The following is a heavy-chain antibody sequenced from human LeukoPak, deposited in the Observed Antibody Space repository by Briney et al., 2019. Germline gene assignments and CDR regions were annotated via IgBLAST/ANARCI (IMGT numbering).Heavy chain of an antibody. CDR1: GFPFSSYA. Sequence: GGSLSLSCAASGFPFSSYAMRGARQAPGKGLEGISAISGRGGRTYYADSGKGRFTICRDNCKNMLYLQMNSLRAEDTAVYYCAKEKYYDILTLLVYWGQGTLVTVSS. CDR2: ISGRGGRT. J-gene: IGHJ4*02. CDR3: AKEKYYDILTLLVY. V-gene: IGHV3-23*01. D-gene: IGHD3-9*01.